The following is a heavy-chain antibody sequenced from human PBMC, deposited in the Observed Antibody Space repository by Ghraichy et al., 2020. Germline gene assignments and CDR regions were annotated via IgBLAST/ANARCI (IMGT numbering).Heavy chain of an antibody. CDR3: SRMMTTSNWFDP. D-gene: IGHD5-24*01. V-gene: IGHV3-49*03. CDR1: GFTFADHP. J-gene: IGHJ5*02. CDR2: ITSKPYGGTT. Sequence: QTLSLTCTASGFTFADHPMSWFRQAPGKGLEWVAFITSKPYGGTTHFAASVRGRFTISRDDSKSIAYLQMNSLKTEDTAVYYCSRMMTTSNWFDPWGQGALVTVSS.